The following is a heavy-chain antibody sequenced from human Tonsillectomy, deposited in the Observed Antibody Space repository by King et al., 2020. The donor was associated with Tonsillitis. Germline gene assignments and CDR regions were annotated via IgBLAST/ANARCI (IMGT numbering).Heavy chain of an antibody. J-gene: IGHJ6*03. CDR3: AADLCSGGSCYYYYMDV. Sequence: QLVQSGPEVKKPGTSVKVSCKASGFTFTSSAMQWVRQARGQRLEWIGWIVVGSGNTNYAQKFQERVTINRDMSTSTAYMELSSLRSEDTAVYYCAADLCSGGSCYYYYMDVWGKGTTVTVSS. CDR1: GFTFTSSA. CDR2: IVVGSGNT. V-gene: IGHV1-58*02. D-gene: IGHD2-15*01.